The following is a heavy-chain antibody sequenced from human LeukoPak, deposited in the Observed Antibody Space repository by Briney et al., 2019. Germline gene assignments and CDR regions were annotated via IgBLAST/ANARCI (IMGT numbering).Heavy chain of an antibody. Sequence: PGGSLRLSCAASGFTFSSYAMSWVRQAPGKGLEWVSAISGSGGSTYYADSVKGRFTISRDNSKNTLYLQMNSLRAEDTAVYYCAKASIVLMVYALHDAFDIWGQGTMVTVSS. CDR2: ISGSGGST. CDR1: GFTFSSYA. J-gene: IGHJ3*02. CDR3: AKASIVLMVYALHDAFDI. D-gene: IGHD2-8*01. V-gene: IGHV3-23*01.